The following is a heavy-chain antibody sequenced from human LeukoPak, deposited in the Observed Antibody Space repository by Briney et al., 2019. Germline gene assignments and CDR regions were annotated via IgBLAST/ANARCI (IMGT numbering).Heavy chain of an antibody. D-gene: IGHD4/OR15-4a*01. CDR2: INWYSGSM. V-gene: IGHV3-9*01. J-gene: IGHJ4*02. CDR3: VRERSATYLLDY. CDR1: GFNFHEYS. Sequence: GGSLRLSCTASGFNFHEYSMHWVRQAPGKGLEWVSVINWYSGSMVYADSVKGRFTISRDNANNLVYPQMNRLRADDTALYYCVRERSATYLLDYWGQETLVTVSS.